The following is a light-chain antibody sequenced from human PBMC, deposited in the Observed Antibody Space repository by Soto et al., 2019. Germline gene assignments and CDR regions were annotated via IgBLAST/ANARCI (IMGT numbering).Light chain of an antibody. J-gene: IGKJ1*01. CDR1: QSVSNY. CDR3: LQTYTSLTWT. Sequence: GDRVTLTCRASQSVSNYLQWYQQKSGHAPKLLVYAASSLHSGVPSRFSGSGSGTDFTLTISSLQPEDFATYYCLQTYTSLTWTFGQGTKVEI. CDR2: AAS. V-gene: IGKV1-39*01.